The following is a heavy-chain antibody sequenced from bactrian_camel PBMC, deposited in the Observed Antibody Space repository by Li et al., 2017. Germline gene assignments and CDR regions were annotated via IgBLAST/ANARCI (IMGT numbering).Heavy chain of an antibody. CDR3: VRGLSQFSSRADFAY. CDR2: INSGGGTT. D-gene: IGHD2*01. Sequence: QLVESGGGSVQPGGSLRVSCATSGFTFSNYGMYWVRQAPGKGLDWVSSINSGGGTTYYSDSVKGRFTISRDNAKNTVYLQMNSLKPEDTAVYYCVRGLSQFSSRADFAYWGQGTQVTVS. CDR1: GFTFSNYG. J-gene: IGHJ6*01. V-gene: IGHV3S25*01.